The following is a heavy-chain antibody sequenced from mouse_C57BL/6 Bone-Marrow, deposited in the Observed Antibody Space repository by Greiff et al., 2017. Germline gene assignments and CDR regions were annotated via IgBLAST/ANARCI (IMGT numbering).Heavy chain of an antibody. CDR1: GFTFTDYY. V-gene: IGHV7-3*01. D-gene: IGHD1-1*02. Sequence: DVQLVESGGGLVQPGGSLSLSCAASGFTFTDYYMSWVRQPPGKALEWLGFIRNKANGYTTEYSASVKGRFTISRDNSQSILYLQMNALRAEDSATYYCASPLWPYYAMDYWGQGTSVTVSS. J-gene: IGHJ4*01. CDR3: ASPLWPYYAMDY. CDR2: IRNKANGYTT.